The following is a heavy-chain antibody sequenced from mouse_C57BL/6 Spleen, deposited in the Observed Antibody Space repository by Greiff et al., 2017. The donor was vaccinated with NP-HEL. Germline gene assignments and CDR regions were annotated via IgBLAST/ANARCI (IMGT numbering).Heavy chain of an antibody. Sequence: QVHVKQSGAELARPGASVKLSCKASGYTFTSYGISWVKQRTGQGLEWIGEIYPRSGNTYYNEKFKGKATLTADKSSSTAYMELRSLTSEDSAVYFCARSADYYGSSHFDYWGQGTTLTVSS. J-gene: IGHJ2*01. CDR3: ARSADYYGSSHFDY. D-gene: IGHD1-1*01. CDR2: IYPRSGNT. CDR1: GYTFTSYG. V-gene: IGHV1-81*01.